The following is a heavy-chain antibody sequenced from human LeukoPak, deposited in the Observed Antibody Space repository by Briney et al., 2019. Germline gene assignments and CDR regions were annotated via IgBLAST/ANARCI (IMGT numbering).Heavy chain of an antibody. CDR1: GGSISGYY. CDR3: ARERDFWSGFVDY. D-gene: IGHD3-3*01. J-gene: IGHJ4*02. Sequence: SETLSLTCTVSGGSISGYYWSWIPQPAGEGLEWIGRIYTSGSTNYNPSLKSRVTMSVDTSKNLFSLKLSSVTAADTAVYYCARERDFWSGFVDYWGQGTLVTVSS. CDR2: IYTSGST. V-gene: IGHV4-4*07.